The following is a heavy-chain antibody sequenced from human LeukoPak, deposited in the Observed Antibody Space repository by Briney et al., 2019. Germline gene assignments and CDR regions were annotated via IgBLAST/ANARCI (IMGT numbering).Heavy chain of an antibody. J-gene: IGHJ5*02. D-gene: IGHD2-2*01. Sequence: SETLSLTCAVYGGSFSGYYWSWIRQPPGKGLEWIGEINHSGSTNYNPSLKSRVTISVDTSKNQFSLKLSSVTAADTAVYYCAGHSSTYDNWFDPWGQGTLVTVSS. CDR2: INHSGST. CDR1: GGSFSGYY. CDR3: AGHSSTYDNWFDP. V-gene: IGHV4-34*01.